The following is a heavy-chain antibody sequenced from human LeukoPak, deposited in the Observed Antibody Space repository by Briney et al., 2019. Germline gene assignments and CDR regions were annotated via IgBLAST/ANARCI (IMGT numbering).Heavy chain of an antibody. V-gene: IGHV1-2*02. CDR2: INPNSGGT. CDR1: GYTFTGYY. Sequence: GASVKVSCKASGYTFTGYYMHWVRQAPGQGLEWMGWINPNSGGTNYAQKFQGRVTMTRDTSISTAYMELSRLRSDDTAVYYCASVHSSSWTPFDYWGQGTLVTVSS. CDR3: ASVHSSSWTPFDY. D-gene: IGHD6-13*01. J-gene: IGHJ4*02.